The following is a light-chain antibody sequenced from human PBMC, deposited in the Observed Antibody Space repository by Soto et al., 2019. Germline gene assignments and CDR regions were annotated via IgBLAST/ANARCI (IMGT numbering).Light chain of an antibody. CDR2: DVY. V-gene: IGLV2-14*03. CDR1: SSDVGAYDY. J-gene: IGLJ2*01. Sequence: QSALTQPASVSGSPGQSIAISCTGTSSDVGAYDYVSWYQQHPGKAPKVIISDVYNRPSGVSNRFSGSKSGNTASLTISGLQAEDEADYYCGSYTTCGSVVFGGGTKLTVL. CDR3: GSYTTCGSVV.